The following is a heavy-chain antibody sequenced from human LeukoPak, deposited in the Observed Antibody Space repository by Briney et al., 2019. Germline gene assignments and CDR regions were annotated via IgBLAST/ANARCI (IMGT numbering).Heavy chain of an antibody. CDR3: ARADSSSSGRDY. V-gene: IGHV3-21*01. J-gene: IGHJ4*02. D-gene: IGHD6-6*01. CDR1: GFTFSSYS. CDR2: ISSSSSYI. Sequence: GGSLRLPCAASGFTFSSYSMNWVRQAPGKGLEWVSSISSSSSYIYYADSVKGRFAISRDNAKNSLYLQMNSLRAEDTAVYYCARADSSSSGRDYWGQGTLVTVSS.